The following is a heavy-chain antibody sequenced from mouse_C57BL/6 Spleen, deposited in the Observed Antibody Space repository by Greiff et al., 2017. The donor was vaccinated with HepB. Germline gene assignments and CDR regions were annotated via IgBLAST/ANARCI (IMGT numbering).Heavy chain of an antibody. D-gene: IGHD1-3*01. J-gene: IGHJ3*01. V-gene: IGHV5-4*01. Sequence: EVQGVEPGGGLVKPGGSLKLSCAASGFTFSSYAMSWVRQTPEKRLEWVATISDGGSYTYYPDNVKGRFTISRDNAKNNLYLQMSHLKSEDTAMYYCARGAITAPFAYWGQGTLVTVSA. CDR2: ISDGGSYT. CDR1: GFTFSSYA. CDR3: ARGAITAPFAY.